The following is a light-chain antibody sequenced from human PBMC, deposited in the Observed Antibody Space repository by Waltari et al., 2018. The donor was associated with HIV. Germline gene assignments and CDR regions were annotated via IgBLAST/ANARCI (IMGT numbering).Light chain of an antibody. CDR2: DVS. V-gene: IGLV2-11*01. CDR3: CSYAGSYTLV. J-gene: IGLJ2*01. CDR1: SSDVGGYNY. Sequence: QSALTQPRSVSGSPGQSVTISCTGTSSDVGGYNYVHWYQQHPGKAPKLMIYDVSKRPSGFPARFSGSKSGNTASLTISWFQAEDEADYYCCSYAGSYTLVFGGGTKLTVL.